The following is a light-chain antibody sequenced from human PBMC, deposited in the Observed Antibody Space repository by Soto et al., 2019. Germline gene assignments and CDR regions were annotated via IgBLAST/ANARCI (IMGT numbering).Light chain of an antibody. CDR3: QHYGGSTYT. CDR1: QSVSSNY. J-gene: IGKJ2*01. Sequence: EIVLTQSPGTLSLSPGERATLSCRASQSVSSNYLAWYQQKPGQAPRLLIYGASSSATGIPDRFSGSGSGTDFTLTISRLEPEDFAVYYCQHYGGSTYTFGQGTKLEIK. CDR2: GAS. V-gene: IGKV3-20*01.